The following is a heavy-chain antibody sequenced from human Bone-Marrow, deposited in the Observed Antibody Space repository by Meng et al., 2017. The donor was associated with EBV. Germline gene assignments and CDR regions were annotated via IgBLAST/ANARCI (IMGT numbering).Heavy chain of an antibody. Sequence: VAAGAEGKKPGSWVKVSCKTSGGTFRSDAVSWVRQAPGQQGLEWIGGLIPMSGVPYFAQKFQGRLTIIADESTSTHYMELSSLRSEDTAMYFCASESGRGFTPDYWGQGTLVTVSS. CDR2: LIPMSGVP. CDR1: GGTFRSDA. D-gene: IGHD3-10*01. J-gene: IGHJ4*02. CDR3: ASESGRGFTPDY. V-gene: IGHV1-69*01.